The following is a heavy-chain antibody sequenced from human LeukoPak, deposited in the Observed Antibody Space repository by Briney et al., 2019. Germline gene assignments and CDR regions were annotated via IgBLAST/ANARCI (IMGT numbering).Heavy chain of an antibody. CDR2: IYYSGST. D-gene: IGHD5-18*01. CDR3: ARDLPALVPVY. J-gene: IGHJ4*02. Sequence: PSETLSLTCAVSGYSISSGYYWGWIRQPPGKGLEWIGYIYYSGSTYYNPTLKSRVTISVDTSNNQFSLKLSSVTAADTAVYYCARDLPALVPVYWGQGTLVTVSS. CDR1: GYSISSGYY. V-gene: IGHV4-38-2*02.